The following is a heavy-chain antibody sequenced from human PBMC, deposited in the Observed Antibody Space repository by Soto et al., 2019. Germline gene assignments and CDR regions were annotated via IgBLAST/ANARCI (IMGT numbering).Heavy chain of an antibody. Sequence: QVQLVQSGAEVKKPGSSVKVSCKASGGTFSSYAISWVRQAPVQGLEWMGGIIPIFGTANYAQKFQGRVTITADESTSTAYMELSSLRSEDTAVYYCARGGYSSSWEDWYGMDVWGQGTTVTVSS. V-gene: IGHV1-69*12. CDR2: IIPIFGTA. CDR1: GGTFSSYA. D-gene: IGHD6-13*01. CDR3: ARGGYSSSWEDWYGMDV. J-gene: IGHJ6*02.